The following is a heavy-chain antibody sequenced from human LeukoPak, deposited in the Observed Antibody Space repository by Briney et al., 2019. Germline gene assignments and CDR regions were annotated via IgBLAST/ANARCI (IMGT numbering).Heavy chain of an antibody. Sequence: PGGSLRLSCAASGFTFSSYAMSWVRQAPGKGLEWVSAISGSGGSTYYADSVKGRFTISRDNSRNTLYLQMNSLRAEDTAVYYCAKHPYTIFGVVTIGPRFDYWGQGTLVTVSS. D-gene: IGHD3-3*01. CDR1: GFTFSSYA. CDR3: AKHPYTIFGVVTIGPRFDY. CDR2: ISGSGGST. J-gene: IGHJ4*02. V-gene: IGHV3-23*01.